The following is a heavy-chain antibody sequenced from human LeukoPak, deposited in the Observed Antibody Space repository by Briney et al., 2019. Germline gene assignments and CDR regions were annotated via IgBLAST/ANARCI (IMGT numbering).Heavy chain of an antibody. J-gene: IGHJ4*02. V-gene: IGHV3-66*02. Sequence: GGSLRLSCAASGFTVSSNYMSWVRQAPGKGLEWVSVIYSGGSTYYADSVKGRFTISRDNSKNTLYLQMNSLRAEDTAVYYCARGKNLGYCSSTSCYTIDYWGQGTLVTVSS. D-gene: IGHD2-2*02. CDR1: GFTVSSNY. CDR2: IYSGGST. CDR3: ARGKNLGYCSSTSCYTIDY.